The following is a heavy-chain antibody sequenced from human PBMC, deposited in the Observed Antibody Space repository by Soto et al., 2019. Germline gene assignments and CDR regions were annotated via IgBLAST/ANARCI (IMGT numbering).Heavy chain of an antibody. CDR3: AGSVYT. Sequence: SSETLSLTCTFSGGSISSGGYYWNWIRQHPGKGLEWIGYIYYSGSTYYNPSLKSRVTISVDTSKNQFSLKLRYVTAEATAVYYCAGSVYTWGQGILVTVS. V-gene: IGHV4-31*03. J-gene: IGHJ5*02. CDR1: GGSISSGGYY. CDR2: IYYSGST. D-gene: IGHD1-1*01.